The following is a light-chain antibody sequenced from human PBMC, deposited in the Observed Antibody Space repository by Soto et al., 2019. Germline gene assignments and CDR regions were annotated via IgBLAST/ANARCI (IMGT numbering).Light chain of an antibody. CDR3: KSYAGSNTYV. V-gene: IGLV1-40*01. Sequence: QSVLTQPPSVSGAPGQRVSIACTGSTSNIGAPYDVHWYQHLPGTAPKLLIYGDNNRPSGVPARFSGSKAGTSASLTVSGLQAADEAYYFSKSYAGSNTYVFGSGTKVTVL. CDR2: GDN. CDR1: TSNIGAPYD. J-gene: IGLJ1*01.